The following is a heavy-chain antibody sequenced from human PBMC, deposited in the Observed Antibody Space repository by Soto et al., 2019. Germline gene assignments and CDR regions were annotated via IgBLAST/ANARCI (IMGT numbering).Heavy chain of an antibody. CDR3: ARLDYGDYTIY. CDR1: GGSISSSSYY. D-gene: IGHD4-17*01. CDR2: IYYSGST. Sequence: SETLSLTCTVSGGSISSSSYYWGWIRQPPGRGLEWIGTIYYSGSTYYNPSLKSRVTISVDTSKNQFSLKLSSVTAADTAVYYCARLDYGDYTIYWGQGTLVTVSS. J-gene: IGHJ4*02. V-gene: IGHV4-39*01.